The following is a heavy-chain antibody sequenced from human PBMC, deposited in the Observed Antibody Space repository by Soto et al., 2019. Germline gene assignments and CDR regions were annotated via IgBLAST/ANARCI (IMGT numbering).Heavy chain of an antibody. V-gene: IGHV1-3*01. CDR2: INAGNGNT. Sequence: ASVKVSCKASGYTFTGYAMHWVRQAPGQRLEWMGWINAGNGNTKYSQKLQGRVTITRDTSASTAYMELSSLRSEDTAVYYCARDSPRVYARGPDPWGQGPLVPASS. J-gene: IGHJ5*02. CDR1: GYTFTGYA. D-gene: IGHD2-8*01. CDR3: ARDSPRVYARGPDP.